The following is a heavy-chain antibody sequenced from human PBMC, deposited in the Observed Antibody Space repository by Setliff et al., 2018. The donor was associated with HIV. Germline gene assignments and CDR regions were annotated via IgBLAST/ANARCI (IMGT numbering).Heavy chain of an antibody. Sequence: LRLSCAASGFTFSNYNMNWVRQAPGKGLEWVSSIGGTSDYKNYAGSVRGRFTSSRDNAESSLSLQMNSLRAEDTAVYYCTRGGTYYDYWGQGTLVTVSS. J-gene: IGHJ4*02. D-gene: IGHD1-26*01. V-gene: IGHV3-21*01. CDR2: IGGTSDYK. CDR3: TRGGTYYDY. CDR1: GFTFSNYN.